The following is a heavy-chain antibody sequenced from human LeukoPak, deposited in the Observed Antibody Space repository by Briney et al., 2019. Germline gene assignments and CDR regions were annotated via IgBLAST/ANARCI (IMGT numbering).Heavy chain of an antibody. CDR1: GGSISSGGYY. D-gene: IGHD3-22*01. CDR2: IYYSGST. Sequence: SETLSLTCTVSGGSISSGGYYWSWIRQPPGKGLEWIGSIYYSGSTYYNPSLKSRVTISVDTSKNQFSLKLSSVTAADTAVYYCASYDSSGYYPTDYWGQGTLVTVSS. V-gene: IGHV4-39*01. J-gene: IGHJ4*02. CDR3: ASYDSSGYYPTDY.